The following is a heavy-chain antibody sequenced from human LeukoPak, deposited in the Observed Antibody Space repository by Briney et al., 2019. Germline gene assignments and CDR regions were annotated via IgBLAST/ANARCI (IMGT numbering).Heavy chain of an antibody. V-gene: IGHV3-53*01. D-gene: IGHD3-10*01. CDR2: IYSGGST. CDR3: ASSRLSGSYYNGYYYGMDV. Sequence: GGSLRLSCAASGFTVSSNYMSWVRQAPGKGLEWVSVIYSGGSTYYADSVKGRFTISRDNSKNTLYLQMNSLRAEDTAVYYCASSRLSGSYYNGYYYGMDVWGQGTTVTVSS. CDR1: GFTVSSNY. J-gene: IGHJ6*02.